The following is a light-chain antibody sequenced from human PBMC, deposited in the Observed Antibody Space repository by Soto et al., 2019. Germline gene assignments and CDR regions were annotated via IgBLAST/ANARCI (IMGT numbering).Light chain of an antibody. V-gene: IGKV2-28*01. J-gene: IGKJ1*01. CDR1: QSLLFKNGNDY. CDR3: MPALQTPRS. CDR2: SVS. Sequence: DIVVTQSPLSLSVSPGEPASISCRSSQSLLFKNGNDYLNWYLQKPGQSPQLLISSVSNRASGVPDRFRCRGAGRDFTLRICRVEADEVGIYSWMPALQTPRSFGQGTKVEIK.